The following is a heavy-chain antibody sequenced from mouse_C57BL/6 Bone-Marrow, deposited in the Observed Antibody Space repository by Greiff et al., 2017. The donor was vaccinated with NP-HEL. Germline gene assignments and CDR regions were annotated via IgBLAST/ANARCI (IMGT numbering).Heavy chain of an antibody. J-gene: IGHJ2*01. CDR1: GYTFTSYG. D-gene: IGHD2-1*01. V-gene: IGHV1-81*01. Sequence: VQLQQSGAELARPGASVKLSCKASGYTFTSYGISWVKQRTGQGLEWIGEIYPRSGNTYYNEKFKGKATLTADKSSSTAYMELRSLTSEDSAVYFCARSLYGNYPYYFDYWGQGTTLTVSS. CDR3: ARSLYGNYPYYFDY. CDR2: IYPRSGNT.